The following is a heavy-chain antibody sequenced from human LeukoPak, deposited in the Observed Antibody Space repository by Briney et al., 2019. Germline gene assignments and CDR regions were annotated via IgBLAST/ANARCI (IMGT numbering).Heavy chain of an antibody. CDR1: GFTFSNYA. Sequence: GGSLRLSCAASGFTFSNYAMSWVRQPPGKGLEWVSGISGSGGSTYYADSVKGRFTISRDNSKNTLYLQINSLRAEDTAVYYCAKEEVSVFIAVAGTIWGQGTLVTVSS. CDR3: AKEEVSVFIAVAGTI. J-gene: IGHJ4*02. D-gene: IGHD6-19*01. CDR2: ISGSGGST. V-gene: IGHV3-23*01.